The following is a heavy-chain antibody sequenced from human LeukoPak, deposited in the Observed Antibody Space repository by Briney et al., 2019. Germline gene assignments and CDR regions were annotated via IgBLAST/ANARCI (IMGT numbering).Heavy chain of an antibody. V-gene: IGHV3-23*01. J-gene: IGHJ4*02. CDR3: AKMPVSYSSGWSVFDY. CDR1: GFTFSSYA. D-gene: IGHD6-19*01. Sequence: PGGSLRLSCAASGFTFSSYAMSWVRQAPGKGLEWVSGISNSGGNTYYADSVKGRFTISRDNSKNTPYLQMNSLRAEDTAVYYCAKMPVSYSSGWSVFDYWGQGNLVTVSS. CDR2: ISNSGGNT.